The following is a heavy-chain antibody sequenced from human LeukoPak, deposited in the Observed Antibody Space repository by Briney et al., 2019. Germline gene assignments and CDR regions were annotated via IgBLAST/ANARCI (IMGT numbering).Heavy chain of an antibody. D-gene: IGHD4-23*01. CDR2: IKEDGNQK. CDR3: VRGGWELDY. V-gene: IGHV3-7*01. CDR1: GFIFRNFW. J-gene: IGHJ4*02. Sequence: GGPLRLPCAASGFIFRNFWMPWAPQPPGRALEWVAHIKEDGNQKFYVDSVRGRFTTSKDDARNALYLQRNSLRDEDTAIYYCVRGGWELDYWGQGTLVIVSS.